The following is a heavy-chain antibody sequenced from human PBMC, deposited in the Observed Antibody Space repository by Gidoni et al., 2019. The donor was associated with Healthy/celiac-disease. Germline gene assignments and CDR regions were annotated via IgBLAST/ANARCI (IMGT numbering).Heavy chain of an antibody. V-gene: IGHV3-30-3*01. CDR3: AREYSSGWSYYYYGMDV. Sequence: QVQLVESGGGVVQPGRSLRLSCAASGFTVLRYAMHWVRQASGKGLEWVAVISYDGSNKYYADSVKGRFTISRDNSKNTLYLQMNSLRAEDTAVYYCAREYSSGWSYYYYGMDVWGQGTTVTVSS. CDR1: GFTVLRYA. CDR2: ISYDGSNK. J-gene: IGHJ6*02. D-gene: IGHD6-19*01.